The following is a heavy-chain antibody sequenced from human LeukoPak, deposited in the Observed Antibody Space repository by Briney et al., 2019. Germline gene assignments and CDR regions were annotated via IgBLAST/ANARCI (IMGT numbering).Heavy chain of an antibody. V-gene: IGHV3-74*01. CDR1: GFTFSSYW. D-gene: IGHD3-22*01. Sequence: GGSLRLSCAASGFTFSSYWMHWVRQAPGKGLVWVSRIKSDGSTNYANSVKGRFTISRDNAKNTVSLQMNSLRAEDTGVYYCARAPSEIGGYYPEYFRHWGQGTLVTVSS. CDR2: IKSDGST. CDR3: ARAPSEIGGYYPEYFRH. J-gene: IGHJ1*01.